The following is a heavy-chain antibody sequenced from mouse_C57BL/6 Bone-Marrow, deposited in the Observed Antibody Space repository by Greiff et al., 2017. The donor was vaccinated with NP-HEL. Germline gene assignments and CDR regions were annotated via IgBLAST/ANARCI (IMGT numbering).Heavy chain of an antibody. D-gene: IGHD1-1*01. Sequence: VQLQQSGAELARPGASVKLSCKASGYTFTSYGISWVKQRTGQGLEWIGEIYPRSGNTYYNEKFKGKATLTADKSSSTAYMELRSLTSEDAAVDFCARSGIDYYGSSYYWGKGTTLTVSS. V-gene: IGHV1-81*01. J-gene: IGHJ2*01. CDR2: IYPRSGNT. CDR1: GYTFTSYG. CDR3: ARSGIDYYGSSYY.